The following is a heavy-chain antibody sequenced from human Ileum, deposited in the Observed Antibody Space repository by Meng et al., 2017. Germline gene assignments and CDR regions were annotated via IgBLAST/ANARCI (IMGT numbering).Heavy chain of an antibody. CDR3: ARGVVSGSHYNTY. Sequence: QGQLTESGPGLVKPSGTLSLTCAVSGGSISSSIWWSWVRQPPEKGLEWIGEIHHRGTTNYSPSLKSLLTISVDKSKNQFSLKLQSVTAADTAVYFCARGVVSGSHYNTYWGQGILVTVSS. CDR1: GGSISSSIW. J-gene: IGHJ4*02. V-gene: IGHV4-4*02. D-gene: IGHD3-10*01. CDR2: IHHRGTT.